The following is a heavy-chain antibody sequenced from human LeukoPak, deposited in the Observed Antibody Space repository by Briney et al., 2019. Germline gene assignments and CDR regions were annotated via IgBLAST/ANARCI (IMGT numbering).Heavy chain of an antibody. Sequence: GGSLRLSCAASGFTLDDYAMHWVRQAPGKGLEWVSGISWNSGSIGYADSVKGRFTISRDNAKNSLYLQVNSLRAEDTALYYCAKDIDGIVGATTDFDYWGQGTLVTVSS. CDR1: GFTLDDYA. V-gene: IGHV3-9*01. J-gene: IGHJ4*02. CDR3: AKDIDGIVGATTDFDY. D-gene: IGHD1-26*01. CDR2: ISWNSGSI.